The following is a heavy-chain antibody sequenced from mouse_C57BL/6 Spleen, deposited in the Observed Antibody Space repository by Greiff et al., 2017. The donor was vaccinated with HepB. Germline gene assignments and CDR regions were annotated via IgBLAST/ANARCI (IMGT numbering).Heavy chain of an antibody. V-gene: IGHV6-6*01. D-gene: IGHD4-1*01. J-gene: IGHJ1*03. CDR1: GFTFSDAW. Sequence: EVKLVESGGGLVQPGGSMKLSCAASGFTFSDAWMDWVRQSPEKGLEWVAEIRNKANNHATYYAESVKGRFTISRDDSKSSVYLQMNSLRAEDTGNYYCTRHNWDYWYFDVWGTGTTVTVSS. CDR3: TRHNWDYWYFDV. CDR2: IRNKANNHAT.